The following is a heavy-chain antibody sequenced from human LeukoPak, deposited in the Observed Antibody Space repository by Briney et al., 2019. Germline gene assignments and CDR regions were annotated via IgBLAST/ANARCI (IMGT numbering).Heavy chain of an antibody. CDR1: GFTVSSNY. J-gene: IGHJ4*02. D-gene: IGHD2-2*01. CDR2: IYSGGST. Sequence: GGSLRLSCAASGFTVSSNYMSWVRQAPGKGLEWVSVIYSGGSTYYADSVKGRFTISRDNSKNTLYLQMNSLRAEDTAVYYCARGREYQLDFDYWGQGTLVAVSS. V-gene: IGHV3-53*01. CDR3: ARGREYQLDFDY.